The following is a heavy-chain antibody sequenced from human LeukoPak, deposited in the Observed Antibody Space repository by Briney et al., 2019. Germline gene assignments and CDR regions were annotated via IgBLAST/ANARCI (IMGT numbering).Heavy chain of an antibody. CDR1: GFTVSSNS. CDR3: AKDDFRSHIVATGRGLLSY. J-gene: IGHJ4*02. D-gene: IGHD5-12*01. CDR2: IYSDNT. Sequence: GGSLRLSCTVSGFTVSSNSMSWVRQAPGKGLEWVSFIYSDNTHYSDSVKCRFTISRDNSKNTLYLQMTSLRAEDTAVYYCAKDDFRSHIVATGRGLLSYWGQGTLVTVSS. V-gene: IGHV3-66*03.